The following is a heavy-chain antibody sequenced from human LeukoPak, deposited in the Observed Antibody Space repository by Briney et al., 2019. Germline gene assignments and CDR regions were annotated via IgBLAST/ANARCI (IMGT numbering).Heavy chain of an antibody. J-gene: IGHJ6*03. V-gene: IGHV1-69*05. CDR1: GGTFSSYA. CDR3: ARDRGEYSGQYYYYMDV. Sequence: SVKVSCKASGGTFSSYAIRWVRQAPGQGLEWMGGIIPIFGTANYAQKFQGRVTITTDESTSTAYMELSSLRSEDTAVYYCARDRGEYSGQYYYYMDVWGKGTTVTVSS. CDR2: IIPIFGTA. D-gene: IGHD5-12*01.